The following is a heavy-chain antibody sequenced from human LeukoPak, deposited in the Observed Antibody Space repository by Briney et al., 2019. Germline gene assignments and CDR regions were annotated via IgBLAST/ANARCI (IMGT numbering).Heavy chain of an antibody. CDR2: IYTSGST. J-gene: IGHJ4*02. CDR3: AANVGYCSGGSCYPVDY. Sequence: SETLSLTCTVSGGSISSYYWSWIRQPAGKGLEWIGRIYTSGSTNYNPSLKSRVTMSVDTSKNQFSLKLSSVTAADTAAYYCAANVGYCSGGSCYPVDYWGQGTLVTVSS. CDR1: GGSISSYY. V-gene: IGHV4-4*07. D-gene: IGHD2-15*01.